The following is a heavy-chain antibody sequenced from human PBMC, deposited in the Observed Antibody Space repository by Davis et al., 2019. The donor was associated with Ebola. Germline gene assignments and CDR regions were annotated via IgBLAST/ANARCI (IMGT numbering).Heavy chain of an antibody. V-gene: IGHV3-23*01. CDR1: GSTFSSYV. J-gene: IGHJ4*02. D-gene: IGHD5-24*01. CDR3: AKGGIEMSTIGGDFDY. CDR2: ISGSGGST. Sequence: GGSLRPSCAASGSTFSSYVMSWVRQAPGKGLEWVSAISGSGGSTYYADSVKGRFTISRDNSKNMLYLQMNSLRAEDTAVYYCAKGGIEMSTIGGDFDYWGQGTLVTVSS.